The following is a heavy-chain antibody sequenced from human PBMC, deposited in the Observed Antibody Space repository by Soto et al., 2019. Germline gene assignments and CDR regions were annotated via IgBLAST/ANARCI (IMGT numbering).Heavy chain of an antibody. D-gene: IGHD2-15*01. V-gene: IGHV1-2*02. Sequence: QVPLVQSGAEVKKPGASVKVSCKASGYTFTGYYMHWVRQAPGQGLEWMGWINPNSGGTNYAQKFQGRVTMTRDTSISTAYMELSRLRSDDTAVYYCARDIVVVVAADYYYYGMDVWGQGTTVTVSS. CDR3: ARDIVVVVAADYYYYGMDV. CDR1: GYTFTGYY. J-gene: IGHJ6*02. CDR2: INPNSGGT.